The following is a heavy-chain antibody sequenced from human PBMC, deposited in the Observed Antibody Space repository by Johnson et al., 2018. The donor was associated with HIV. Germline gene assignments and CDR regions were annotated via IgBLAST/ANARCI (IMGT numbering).Heavy chain of an antibody. CDR3: ARGPSQLYWPDVAFDI. V-gene: IGHV3-11*01. D-gene: IGHD2-8*02. J-gene: IGHJ3*02. Sequence: QVQLVESGGGLVKPGGSLRLSCVVSGFSFSDYYMSWIRQSPEKGLEWVSYSSSSGTTIYYADSVKGRFTISRDNAMNSLYLQMDSLRAEDTAVYYCARGPSQLYWPDVAFDIWGQGTMVTVSS. CDR1: GFSFSDYY. CDR2: SSSSGTTI.